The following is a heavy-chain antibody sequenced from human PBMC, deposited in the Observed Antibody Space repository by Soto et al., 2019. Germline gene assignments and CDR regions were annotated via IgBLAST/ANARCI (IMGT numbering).Heavy chain of an antibody. Sequence: QVQLVESGGGVVQPGRSLRLSCAASGFTFSSYGMHWVRQAPGKGLEWVAVISYDGSNKYYADSVKGRFTISRDNSKNTLDLQMNGLRAEDTAVCYCANRLWFEASSWGQGTLVTVSS. J-gene: IGHJ4*02. CDR1: GFTFSSYG. CDR3: ANRLWFEASS. D-gene: IGHD3-10*01. V-gene: IGHV3-30*18. CDR2: ISYDGSNK.